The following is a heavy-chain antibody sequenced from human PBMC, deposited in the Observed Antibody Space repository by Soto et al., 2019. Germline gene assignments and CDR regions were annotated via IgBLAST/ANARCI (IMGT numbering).Heavy chain of an antibody. J-gene: IGHJ4*02. CDR1: GFTFDDFA. CDR3: AKDSGRDGYAPFDY. CDR2: ITWNSATI. D-gene: IGHD5-12*01. V-gene: IGHV3-9*01. Sequence: VQLVESGGGLVQPGRSLRLSCAASGFTFDDFAMHWVRQPPGKGLEWVSLITWNSATIAYADSVKGRFTISRDSAKNSRYLQMNSLRAEDTAFYFCAKDSGRDGYAPFDYWGQGSLVTVSS.